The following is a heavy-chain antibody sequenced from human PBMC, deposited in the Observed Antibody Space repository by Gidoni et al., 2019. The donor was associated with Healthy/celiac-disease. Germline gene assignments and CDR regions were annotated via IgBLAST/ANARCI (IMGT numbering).Heavy chain of an antibody. J-gene: IGHJ4*02. CDR2: TKSKTDSGTT. Sequence: APGKRLEWVGRTKSKTDSGTTDYAAPVKGRFTISRDESKNTLNLQMNSLKTEDKAVYYCTTGSQDWAYSYASSGLDRDAVPTAYWGQGTMVTVSS. V-gene: IGHV3-15*01. CDR3: TTGSQDWAYSYASSGLDRDAVPTAY. D-gene: IGHD3-22*01.